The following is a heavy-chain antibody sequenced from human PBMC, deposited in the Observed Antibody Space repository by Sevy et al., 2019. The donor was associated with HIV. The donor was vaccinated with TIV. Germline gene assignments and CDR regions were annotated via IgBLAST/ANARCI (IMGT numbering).Heavy chain of an antibody. D-gene: IGHD1-26*01. CDR2: ITGSGNII. J-gene: IGHJ3*02. V-gene: IGHV3-48*03. CDR1: GFTFSNYE. Sequence: GGSLRLSCVASGFTFSNYEMNWVRQAPGKGLEWVSYITGSGNIIYYADSVKGRFTISRANAKNSLNLQMNSLRTEDTAIYYCAREFGRDAFDIWGQGTMVTVSS. CDR3: AREFGRDAFDI.